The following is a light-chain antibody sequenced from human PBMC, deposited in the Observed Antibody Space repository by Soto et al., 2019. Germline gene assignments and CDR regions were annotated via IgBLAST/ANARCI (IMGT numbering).Light chain of an antibody. V-gene: IGLV3-9*01. CDR1: DIGSTN. J-gene: IGLJ2*01. Sequence: VLTQSLSVSVALGQTAKITCGGNDIGSTNVHWYQQKPGQAPVLVIYRDAIRPSGIPERFSGSNSGNTATLTIGRAQAGDEAHYYCQVWHSSTVVFGGGTKLTVL. CDR3: QVWHSSTVV. CDR2: RDA.